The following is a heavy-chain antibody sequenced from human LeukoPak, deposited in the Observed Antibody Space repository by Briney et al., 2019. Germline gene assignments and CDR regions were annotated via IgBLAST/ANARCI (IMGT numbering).Heavy chain of an antibody. V-gene: IGHV4-61*02. D-gene: IGHD2-2*02. Sequence: TSETLSLTCTVSGGSISSGSYYWSWIRQAAGKGLEWIGRIYTSGSTNYNPSLKSRVTISVDTSKNQFSLKLSSVTAADTAVYYCARARYTYAGYYFDYWGQGTLVTVSS. J-gene: IGHJ4*02. CDR2: IYTSGST. CDR3: ARARYTYAGYYFDY. CDR1: GGSISSGSYY.